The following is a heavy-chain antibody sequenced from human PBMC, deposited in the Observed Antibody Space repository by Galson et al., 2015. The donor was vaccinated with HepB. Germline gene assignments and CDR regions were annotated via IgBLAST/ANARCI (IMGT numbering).Heavy chain of an antibody. CDR2: ISLSSTTI. V-gene: IGHV3-11*01. CDR1: GFTFSDYY. Sequence: SLRLSCAASGFTFSDYYMSWIRQAPGKGLEWVSYISLSSTTIYYADSVKGRFTTSRDNAKNSLYLQMNGLRVEDTAVYYCARAALGWIDPWGQGTLVTVPS. J-gene: IGHJ5*02. CDR3: ARAALGWIDP. D-gene: IGHD6-25*01.